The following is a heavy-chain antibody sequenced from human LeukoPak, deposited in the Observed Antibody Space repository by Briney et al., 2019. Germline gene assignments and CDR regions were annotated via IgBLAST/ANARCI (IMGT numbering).Heavy chain of an antibody. CDR3: ARGYSSSWYLNWFDP. CDR2: IYYSGST. V-gene: IGHV4-39*01. D-gene: IGHD6-13*01. Sequence: SETLSLTCTVSGGSISSSRDYWAWIRQPPGKGLEWIANIYYSGSTYYSPSLKSRVTISVGTSKNQFSLKLTSVTAADTAVYYCARGYSSSWYLNWFDPWGQGTLVTVSS. CDR1: GGSISSSRDY. J-gene: IGHJ5*02.